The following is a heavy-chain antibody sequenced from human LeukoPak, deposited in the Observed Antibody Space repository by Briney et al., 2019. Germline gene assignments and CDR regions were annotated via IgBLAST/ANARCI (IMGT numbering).Heavy chain of an antibody. D-gene: IGHD3-22*01. CDR1: GFTFSSYA. Sequence: GGSLSLSCAASGFTFSSYAMSWVRQAPGKGLEWVSAISGSGGSTYYADSVKGRFTISRDNSKNTLYLQMNSLRAEDTAVCYCAKPDTMIVVVITTFDYWGQGTLVTVSS. CDR3: AKPDTMIVVVITTFDY. CDR2: ISGSGGST. V-gene: IGHV3-23*01. J-gene: IGHJ4*02.